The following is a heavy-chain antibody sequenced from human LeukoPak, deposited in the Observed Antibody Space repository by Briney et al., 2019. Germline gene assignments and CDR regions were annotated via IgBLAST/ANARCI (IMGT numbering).Heavy chain of an antibody. J-gene: IGHJ4*02. CDR3: ARPHYGASDY. CDR2: IYPGGSHI. Sequence: GGSLEISFQGSGCPFTSYWIGWVRPVPGKGLGWVGLIYPGGSHIRYSPSLQGQITISADKSISTAYLQWNSLKASDTAMYYCARPHYGASDYWGQGTLVTVSS. V-gene: IGHV5-51*01. CDR1: GCPFTSYW. D-gene: IGHD4/OR15-4a*01.